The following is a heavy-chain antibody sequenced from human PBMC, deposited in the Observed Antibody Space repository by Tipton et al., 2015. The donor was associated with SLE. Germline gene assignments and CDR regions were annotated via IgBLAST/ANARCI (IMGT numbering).Heavy chain of an antibody. Sequence: SLRLSCAASGFTFSSYEMNWVRQAPGKGLEWVSYISSSGNTIYYADSVEGRFTLYRDNARNSLYLHMNSLRAEDTAVYYCARGYYYAMDVWGQGTTVTVSS. CDR2: ISSSGNTI. V-gene: IGHV3-48*03. CDR3: ARGYYYAMDV. J-gene: IGHJ6*02. CDR1: GFTFSSYE.